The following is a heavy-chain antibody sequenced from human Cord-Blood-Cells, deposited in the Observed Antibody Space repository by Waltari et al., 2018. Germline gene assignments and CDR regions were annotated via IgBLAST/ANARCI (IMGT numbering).Heavy chain of an antibody. CDR3: ARVLTAGVRWFDP. CDR2: INPNSGGT. J-gene: IGHJ5*02. V-gene: IGHV1-2*02. CDR1: GNTVTGYY. Sequence: QVQLVQSGAEVKKPGASVKVPCKASGNTVTGYYMHWVRQAPGQGPEWMGWINPNSGGTNYAQKFQGRVTMTRDTSISTAYMELSRLRSDDTAVYYCARVLTAGVRWFDPWGQGTLVTVSS. D-gene: IGHD6-19*01.